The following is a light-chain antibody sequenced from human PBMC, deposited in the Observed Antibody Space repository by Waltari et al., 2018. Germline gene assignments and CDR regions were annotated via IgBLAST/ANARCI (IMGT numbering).Light chain of an antibody. J-gene: IGKJ4*01. V-gene: IGKV1-39*01. Sequence: DVQVTQSPSSLSASVGDSVTITCRTSQDIGRYLIWYQQKPGNAPKLLIYASSYLQSGVPSRFSGSGSGTEFSLTISSLQPEDFAVYYCQQNYRTPTFGGGTKVEVK. CDR1: QDIGRY. CDR2: ASS. CDR3: QQNYRTPT.